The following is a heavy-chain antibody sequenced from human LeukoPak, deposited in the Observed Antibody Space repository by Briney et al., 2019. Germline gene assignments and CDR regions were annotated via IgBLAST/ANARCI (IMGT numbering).Heavy chain of an antibody. CDR1: GGSFSGYS. J-gene: IGHJ4*02. CDR2: INHSGSA. Sequence: SETLSLTCAVYGGSFSGYSWTWIRQPPGKRLEWIGEINHSGSANNNPSLRSRVTVSVDTSKNQFSLRLTSVTAADTAVYYCARGLGMATTNWGYWSQGTLVTVSS. CDR3: ARGLGMATTNWGY. D-gene: IGHD5-24*01. V-gene: IGHV4-34*01.